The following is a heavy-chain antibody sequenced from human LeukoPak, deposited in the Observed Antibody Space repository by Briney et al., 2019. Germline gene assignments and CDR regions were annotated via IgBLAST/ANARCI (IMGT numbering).Heavy chain of an antibody. Sequence: GGSLRLSCVASALSIDDYGRSWVRQAPGKGLEWISGIDWSGGAISYSDSVKGRFTISRDNTKNSLYLQMTSLRVDDTAVYYCARDLSASWYSLAYWGQGTLVTVSS. J-gene: IGHJ4*02. CDR1: ALSIDDYG. D-gene: IGHD6-13*01. CDR2: IDWSGGAI. CDR3: ARDLSASWYSLAY. V-gene: IGHV3-20*04.